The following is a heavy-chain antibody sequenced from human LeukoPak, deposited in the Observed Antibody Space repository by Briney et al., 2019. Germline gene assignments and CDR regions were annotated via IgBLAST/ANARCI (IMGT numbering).Heavy chain of an antibody. CDR2: ISSSSSYI. CDR3: ARDQVPHYYDSSGYYYPDAFDI. Sequence: GGSLRLSCAASGFTFSSYSMNWVRQAPGKGLEWVSSISSSSSYIYYADSVKGRLTISRDNAKNSLYLQMNSLRAEDTAVYYCARDQVPHYYDSSGYYYPDAFDIWGQGTMVTVSS. J-gene: IGHJ3*02. D-gene: IGHD3-22*01. CDR1: GFTFSSYS. V-gene: IGHV3-21*01.